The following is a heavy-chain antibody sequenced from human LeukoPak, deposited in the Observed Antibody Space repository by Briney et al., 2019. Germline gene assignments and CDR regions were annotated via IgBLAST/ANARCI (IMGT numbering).Heavy chain of an antibody. CDR1: GGSISSTDYY. CDR3: ARDRYSGYGLSEGIDY. V-gene: IGHV4-39*07. D-gene: IGHD5-12*01. Sequence: SETLSLTCTVSGGSISSTDYYWGWIRQPPGKGLEWIGNIYYTGSTYFNPSLKSRVTISVDTSKNQFSLKLSSVTAADTAVYYCARDRYSGYGLSEGIDYWGQGTLVTVSS. J-gene: IGHJ4*02. CDR2: IYYTGST.